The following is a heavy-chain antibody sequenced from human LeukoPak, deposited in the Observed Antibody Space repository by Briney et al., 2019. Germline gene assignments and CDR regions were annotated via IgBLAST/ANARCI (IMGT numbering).Heavy chain of an antibody. V-gene: IGHV4-39*01. J-gene: IGHJ5*02. D-gene: IGHD6-13*01. CDR2: IYYSGST. CDR3: ARAAAPQIRLDP. Sequence: SETLSLTCTVSGGSISSSSYYWGWIRQPPGKGLEWIGSIYYSGSTYYNPSLKSRVTISVDTSKNQFSLKLSSVTAADTAAYYCARAAAPQIRLDPWGQGTLVTVSS. CDR1: GGSISSSSYY.